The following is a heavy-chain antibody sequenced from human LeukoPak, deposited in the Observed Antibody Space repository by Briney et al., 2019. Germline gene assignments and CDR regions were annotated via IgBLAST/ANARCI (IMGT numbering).Heavy chain of an antibody. D-gene: IGHD3-3*01. V-gene: IGHV3-30*02. Sequence: GGSLRLSCAASGFTFSSYGMHWVRQAPGKGLEWVAFIRYDGSNKYYADSVKGRFTISRDNSKNTLYLQMNSLRAEDTAVYYCARAFDYDFWSALDYWGQGTLVTVSS. CDR3: ARAFDYDFWSALDY. J-gene: IGHJ4*02. CDR2: IRYDGSNK. CDR1: GFTFSSYG.